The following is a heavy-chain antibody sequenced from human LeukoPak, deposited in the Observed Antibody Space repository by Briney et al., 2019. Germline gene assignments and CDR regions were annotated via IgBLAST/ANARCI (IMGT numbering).Heavy chain of an antibody. CDR1: GGSISSSSYY. CDR2: IYYSGST. V-gene: IGHV4-39*01. D-gene: IGHD5-12*01. J-gene: IGHJ4*02. Sequence: SSETLSLTCTVSGGSISSSSYYWGWIRQPPGKGLEWIGSIYYSGSTNYNPSLKSRVTISVDTSENQFSLKLHSVTAADTAVYYCARQGGVATTFDYWGQGTLVTVSS. CDR3: ARQGGVATTFDY.